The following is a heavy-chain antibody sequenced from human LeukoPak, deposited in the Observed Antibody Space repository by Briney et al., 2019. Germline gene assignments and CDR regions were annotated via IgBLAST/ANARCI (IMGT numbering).Heavy chain of an antibody. CDR1: GGSFSGYY. Sequence: SSETLSLTCAVYGGSFSGYYWSWIRQPPGKGLEWIGEINHSGSTNYNPSLKSRGTISVDTSKNQFSLKLRSVTAADTAVYYCARQGYCSSTSCHTWWFDPWGQGTLVTVSS. CDR3: ARQGYCSSTSCHTWWFDP. V-gene: IGHV4-34*01. J-gene: IGHJ5*02. D-gene: IGHD2-2*01. CDR2: INHSGST.